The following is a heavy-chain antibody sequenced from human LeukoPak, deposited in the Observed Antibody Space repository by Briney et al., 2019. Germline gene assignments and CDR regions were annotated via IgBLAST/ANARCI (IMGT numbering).Heavy chain of an antibody. CDR3: ARDPGGVWFGELLYPYDF. J-gene: IGHJ4*02. Sequence: ASVKVSCKASGYTFTSYGISWVRQAPGQGLEWMGWISAYNGNTNYAQKLQGRVTMTTDTSTSTAYMELRSLRSDDTAVYYCARDPGGVWFGELLYPYDFWGQGTLVTVSS. CDR2: ISAYNGNT. CDR1: GYTFTSYG. V-gene: IGHV1-18*01. D-gene: IGHD3-10*01.